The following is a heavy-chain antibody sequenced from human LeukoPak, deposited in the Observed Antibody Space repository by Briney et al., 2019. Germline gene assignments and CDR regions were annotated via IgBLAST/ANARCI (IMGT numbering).Heavy chain of an antibody. V-gene: IGHV3-30*04. CDR1: GFTFISYT. D-gene: IGHD3-16*01. J-gene: IGHJ4*02. Sequence: GGALRLSCAVSGFTFISYTMHWGRQAPGKGLEWVALTSSDGNKYFADSVQGRFTFSRDNYRNTVYLQLASMRPADTAVYYCARERGIRALYFDTWGQGTLVTVSS. CDR3: ARERGIRALYFDT. CDR2: TSSDGNK.